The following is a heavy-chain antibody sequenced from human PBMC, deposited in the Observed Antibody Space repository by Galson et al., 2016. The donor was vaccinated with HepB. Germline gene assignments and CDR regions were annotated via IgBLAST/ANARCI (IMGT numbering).Heavy chain of an antibody. D-gene: IGHD3-22*01. CDR3: ARVGPSGYFFDY. Sequence: SLRLSCAASGFTFSSYAMSWVRQAPGKGLEWISSISGSGQNTYYRDSVEGRFTSSRDNSKNTLYLQVNSLRAEDTATYFCARVGPSGYFFDYWGQGALVTVSS. CDR1: GFTFSSYA. J-gene: IGHJ4*02. V-gene: IGHV3-23*01. CDR2: ISGSGQNT.